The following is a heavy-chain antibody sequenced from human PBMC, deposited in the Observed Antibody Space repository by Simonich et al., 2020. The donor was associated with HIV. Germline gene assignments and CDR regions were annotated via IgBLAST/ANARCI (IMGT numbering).Heavy chain of an antibody. CDR1: GNTFSSYA. CDR2: ANVGRDNP. Sequence: QVQLVQSGAEVKKPGASVKVSCKSSGNTFSSYAMHWVRQAPGQRLEWMGWANVGRDNPKYSQKFQGRVTITRDTSASTAFMELTSLRSEDTAFYYCARGDNRDAFDIWGQGTMVTVSS. CDR3: ARGDNRDAFDI. J-gene: IGHJ3*02. V-gene: IGHV1-3*01.